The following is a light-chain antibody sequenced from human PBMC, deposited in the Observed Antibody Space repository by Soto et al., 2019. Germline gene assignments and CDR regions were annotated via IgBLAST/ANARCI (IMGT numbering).Light chain of an antibody. CDR2: ADR. V-gene: IGLV3-21*02. Sequence: SYELTQTPSVSAAPGQTARVSCGGINIGSKSVHWYRQKPGQAPVLVVYADRDRPSGIPERFSGSNSGNTASLTISGLQAEDEADYYCNSFTSSSTSYVFGTGTKLTVL. J-gene: IGLJ1*01. CDR3: NSFTSSSTSYV. CDR1: NIGSKS.